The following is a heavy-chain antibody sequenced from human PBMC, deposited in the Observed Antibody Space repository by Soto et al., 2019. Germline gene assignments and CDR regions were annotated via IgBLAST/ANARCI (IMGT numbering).Heavy chain of an antibody. CDR3: ARVAY. CDR2: ISSGSSDT. Sequence: ESLKISCEASGFTFGRVSMNWLRQVPGKGLEWVAPISSGSSDTWYADSVKGRFIISRDNAQSSLFLQMNTLRPEDTAMYYCARVAYWGPGTLVTVSS. CDR1: GFTFGRVS. J-gene: IGHJ4*02. V-gene: IGHV3-21*01.